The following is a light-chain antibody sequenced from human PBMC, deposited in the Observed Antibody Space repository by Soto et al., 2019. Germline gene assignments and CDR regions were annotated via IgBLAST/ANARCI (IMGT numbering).Light chain of an antibody. J-gene: IGKJ5*01. CDR2: DAS. V-gene: IGKV3-11*01. Sequence: EIVLTQSPATLSLSPGERATLSCRASQSVSSYLAWYQQKPGQAPRLLIYDASNGATGIPARFSGSGSGTDFTLTISSLEPEDFAVYYCQQRSNWPITFGQGPRLEV. CDR3: QQRSNWPIT. CDR1: QSVSSY.